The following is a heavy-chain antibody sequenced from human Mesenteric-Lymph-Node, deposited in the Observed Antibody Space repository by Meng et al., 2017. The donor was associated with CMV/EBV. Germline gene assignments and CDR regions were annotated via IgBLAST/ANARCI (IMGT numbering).Heavy chain of an antibody. D-gene: IGHD6-6*01. CDR3: AKEGYSSSSYYYYYAMDV. CDR2: ISGSGGST. CDR1: GFTFDDYG. V-gene: IGHV3-23*01. Sequence: GESLKISCAASGFTFDDYGMIWVRLAPGKGLEWVSAISGSGGSTYYADSVKGRFTISRDNAKNTLYLQMNSLRAEDAAVYYCAKEGYSSSSYYYYYAMDVWGQGTTVTVSS. J-gene: IGHJ6*02.